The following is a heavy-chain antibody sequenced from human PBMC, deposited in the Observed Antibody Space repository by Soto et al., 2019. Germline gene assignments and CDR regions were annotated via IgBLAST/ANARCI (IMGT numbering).Heavy chain of an antibody. CDR1: GGSISSGAYY. CDR3: ARVSPGAYSYGTIDY. V-gene: IGHV4-31*03. Sequence: ASETLSLTCTVSGGSISSGAYYWSWIRQLPGKGLEWIGYIYYSGTTYYNPSLKSRVTISVDTSKNQFSLKLSSVTAADTAVFYCARVSPGAYSYGTIDYWGQGTLVTVSS. CDR2: IYYSGTT. J-gene: IGHJ4*02. D-gene: IGHD5-18*01.